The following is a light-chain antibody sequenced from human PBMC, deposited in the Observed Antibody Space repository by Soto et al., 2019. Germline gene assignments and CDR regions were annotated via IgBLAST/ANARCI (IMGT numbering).Light chain of an antibody. CDR2: DAS. J-gene: IGKJ2*01. V-gene: IGKV1-33*01. CDR3: QQYDSLPYI. CDR1: QDISNY. Sequence: DLQMTQSPSSLSASVGDRVTITCQASQDISNYLNWYQHKPGKAPKLLIYDASNLETGVPSRFSGSGSGTHFTLTISSLQPEDVATYYCQQYDSLPYIFDQGTKLEI.